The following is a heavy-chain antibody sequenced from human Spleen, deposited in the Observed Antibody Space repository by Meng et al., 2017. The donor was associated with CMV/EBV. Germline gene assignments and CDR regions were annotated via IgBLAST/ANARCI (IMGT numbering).Heavy chain of an antibody. CDR2: IMAGSGNT. D-gene: IGHD1-7*01. CDR3: ARDRTWGTTLYYFDY. J-gene: IGHJ4*02. Sequence: SVKVSCKASGFTFTGSVVHWVRQARGQRLEWIGWIMAGSGNTNYAQKFQGRVTIARDMSTNTAYMDLSSLKSEDTAVYYCARDRTWGTTLYYFDYWGQGTLVTVSS. V-gene: IGHV1-58*01. CDR1: GFTFTGSV.